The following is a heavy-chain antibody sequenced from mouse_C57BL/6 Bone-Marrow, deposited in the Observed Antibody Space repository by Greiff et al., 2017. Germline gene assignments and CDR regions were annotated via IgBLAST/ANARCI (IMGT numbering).Heavy chain of an antibody. CDR3: ARPYYSNYWYFDV. CDR1: GYTFTGYS. Sequence: QVQLQQPGAELVKPGASVKMSCKASGYTFTGYSITWVKQRPGQGLEWIGYIYPGSGSTNYNEKFKSKATLTVDTSSSTAYMQLSSLTSEDSAVYYCARPYYSNYWYFDVWGTGTTVTVSS. J-gene: IGHJ1*03. V-gene: IGHV1-55*01. D-gene: IGHD2-5*01. CDR2: IYPGSGST.